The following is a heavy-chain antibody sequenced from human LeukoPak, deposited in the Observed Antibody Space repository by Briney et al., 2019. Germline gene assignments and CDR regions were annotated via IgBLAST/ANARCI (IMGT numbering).Heavy chain of an antibody. D-gene: IGHD4-11*01. V-gene: IGHV1-69*04. Sequence: ASVKVSFKASGGTFSSYAISWVRQAPGQGLEWMGRIIPLLGIANYAQKFQGRVTITADKSTSTAYMELSSLRSEDTAVYYCARSNSIFDYWGQGTLVTVSS. CDR1: GGTFSSYA. CDR2: IIPLLGIA. J-gene: IGHJ4*02. CDR3: ARSNSIFDY.